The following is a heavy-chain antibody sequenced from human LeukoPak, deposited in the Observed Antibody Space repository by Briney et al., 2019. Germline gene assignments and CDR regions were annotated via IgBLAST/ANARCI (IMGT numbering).Heavy chain of an antibody. Sequence: SETLSLTCAVYGGSFSGYYWSWIRQPPGKGLEWIGEINHSGSTNYNPSLKSRVTISVDTSKNQFSLKLSSVTAADTAVYYCARGGRPDIVVVPAAKDLDYWGQGTLVTVSS. V-gene: IGHV4-34*01. D-gene: IGHD2-2*01. CDR1: GGSFSGYY. CDR3: ARGGRPDIVVVPAAKDLDY. J-gene: IGHJ4*02. CDR2: INHSGST.